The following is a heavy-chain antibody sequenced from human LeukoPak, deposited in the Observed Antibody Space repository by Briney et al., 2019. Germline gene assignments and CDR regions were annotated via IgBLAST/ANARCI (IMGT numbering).Heavy chain of an antibody. V-gene: IGHV3-7*04. CDR3: ARAPYSGSYFRDAFDI. CDR2: IKQDGSEK. D-gene: IGHD1-26*01. CDR1: GFTFSDFW. J-gene: IGHJ3*02. Sequence: PGGSLRLSCAASGFTFSDFWMTWARQAPGKGLEWVANIKQDGSEKYYVDSVRGRFTISRDNAKNSLYLQMNSLRAEDTAVYYCARAPYSGSYFRDAFDIWGQGTMVTVSS.